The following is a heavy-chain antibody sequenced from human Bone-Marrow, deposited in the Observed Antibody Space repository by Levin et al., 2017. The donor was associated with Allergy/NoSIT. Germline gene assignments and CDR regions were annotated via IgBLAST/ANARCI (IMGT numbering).Heavy chain of an antibody. CDR1: GFTFSGYA. V-gene: IGHV3-23*01. Sequence: GGSLRLSCAASGFTFSGYAMTWVRQAPGKGLEWVSCLTASGGYAYYADSVKGRFTISRDNSKNILYLQMNGLRAEDTAIYYCAKDLYSSASGSPFDSWGQGTLVTVSS. CDR3: AKDLYSSASGSPFDS. CDR2: LTASGGYA. J-gene: IGHJ4*02. D-gene: IGHD2-21*01.